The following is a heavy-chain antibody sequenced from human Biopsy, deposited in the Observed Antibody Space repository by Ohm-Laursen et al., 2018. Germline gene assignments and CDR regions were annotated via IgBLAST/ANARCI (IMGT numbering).Heavy chain of an antibody. D-gene: IGHD1-14*01. V-gene: IGHV3-23*01. CDR1: GFTFHTYA. CDR2: IDVSDYNT. Sequence: SLRLSCAASGFTFHTYAMNWVRQAPGKGLEWVAHIDVSDYNTYYADSVRGRFTISRDNSKQMVHLEINSLTADDTAAYYCVKQWGGYNFDSWGQGTLATVSS. CDR3: VKQWGGYNFDS. J-gene: IGHJ5*01.